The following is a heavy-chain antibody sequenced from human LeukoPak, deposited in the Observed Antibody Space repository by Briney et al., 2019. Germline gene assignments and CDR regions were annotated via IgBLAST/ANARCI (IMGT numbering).Heavy chain of an antibody. CDR2: IYYSGST. D-gene: IGHD3-10*01. Sequence: SETLAPTCTVPGWSLSSSSYYLGWIRPPPGKGPGGIGGIYYSGSTYYNPSLKSRVTISVDTSKNRFSLKLSSVTAADTAVYYCARLPGPGYYYYYMDVWGKGTTVTVSS. CDR1: GWSLSSSSYY. J-gene: IGHJ6*03. CDR3: ARLPGPGYYYYYMDV. V-gene: IGHV4-39*07.